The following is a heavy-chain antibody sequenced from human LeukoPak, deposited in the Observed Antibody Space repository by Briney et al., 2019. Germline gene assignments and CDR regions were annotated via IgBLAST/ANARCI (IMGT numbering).Heavy chain of an antibody. D-gene: IGHD5-12*01. Sequence: GGSLRLSCAASGFTFSSYAMSWVRQAPGKGLEWVSGISGSGGGTYYADSVKGRFTISRDNSKNTLYLQMNSLRAEDTALYYCATGSSGYDYAYPFDYWGQGALVTVSS. CDR2: ISGSGGGT. CDR3: ATGSSGYDYAYPFDY. V-gene: IGHV3-23*01. CDR1: GFTFSSYA. J-gene: IGHJ4*02.